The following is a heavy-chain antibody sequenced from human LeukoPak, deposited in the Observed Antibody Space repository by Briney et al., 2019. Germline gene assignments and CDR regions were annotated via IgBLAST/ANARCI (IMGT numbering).Heavy chain of an antibody. CDR3: ARGGDFDY. V-gene: IGHV4-30-4*01. J-gene: IGHJ4*02. CDR1: GGSISSGDYY. Sequence: PSETLSLTCTVSGGSISSGDYYWSWIRQPPGKGLEWIGYIYYSGSTYYNPSLKSRVTISVDTSMNQFSLKLSSVTAADTAVYYCARGGDFDYWGQGTLVTASS. CDR2: IYYSGST. D-gene: IGHD2-15*01.